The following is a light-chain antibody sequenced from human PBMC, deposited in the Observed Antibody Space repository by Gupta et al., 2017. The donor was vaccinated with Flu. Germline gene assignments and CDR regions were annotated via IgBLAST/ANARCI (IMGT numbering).Light chain of an antibody. CDR3: HVWDSSSDLVV. CDR2: DDS. J-gene: IGLJ2*01. Sequence: GKTARSTCDGSKIGSKNVDWYQQKPGQAPVRVVYDDSSRPSEIPERFSGSNSGNTATLTIIRVEAGEEADYYCHVWDSSSDLVVFGGGTKLTVL. V-gene: IGLV3-21*03. CDR1: KIGSKN.